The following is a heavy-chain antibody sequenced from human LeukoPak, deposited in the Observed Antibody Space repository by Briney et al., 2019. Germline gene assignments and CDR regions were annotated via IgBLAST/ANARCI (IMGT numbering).Heavy chain of an antibody. CDR2: IYTSGST. J-gene: IGHJ4*02. D-gene: IGHD3-22*01. CDR3: AREGRDSSGYYMFHY. Sequence: SETLSLTCTVSGGSIRSYYWIWIRQPAGEGLEWIGRIYTSGSTNYNPSLKSRVTMSVDTSKNQFSLKLSSVTAADTAVYYCAREGRDSSGYYMFHYWGQGTLVTVSS. CDR1: GGSIRSYY. V-gene: IGHV4-4*07.